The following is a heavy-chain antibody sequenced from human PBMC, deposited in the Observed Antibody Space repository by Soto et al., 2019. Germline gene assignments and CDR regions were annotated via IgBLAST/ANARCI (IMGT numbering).Heavy chain of an antibody. CDR1: GGSISSSNW. CDR2: IYHSGST. J-gene: IGHJ6*02. V-gene: IGHV4-4*02. D-gene: IGHD1-26*01. Sequence: SETLSLTCAVSGGSISSSNWWSWVRQPPGKGLEWIGEIYHSGSTNYNPSLKSRVTISVDKSKNQFSLKLSSVTAADTAGYYCARDAVAVVGATALFYYYYGMDVWGQGTTVTVSS. CDR3: ARDAVAVVGATALFYYYYGMDV.